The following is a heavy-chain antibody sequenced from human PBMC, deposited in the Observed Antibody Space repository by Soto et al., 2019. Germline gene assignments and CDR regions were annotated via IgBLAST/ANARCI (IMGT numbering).Heavy chain of an antibody. CDR1: GFTFSSYG. CDR2: ISYDGSNK. V-gene: IGHV3-30*18. Sequence: QVQLVESGGGVVQPGRSLRLSCAASGFTFSSYGIHWVRQAPGKGLAWVAVISYDGSNKYYADSVKGRFTISRDNSKNTLYLQMNSLRAEDTAVYYCAKGAYAVVAASYFDYWGQGTLVTVSS. J-gene: IGHJ4*02. D-gene: IGHD2-15*01. CDR3: AKGAYAVVAASYFDY.